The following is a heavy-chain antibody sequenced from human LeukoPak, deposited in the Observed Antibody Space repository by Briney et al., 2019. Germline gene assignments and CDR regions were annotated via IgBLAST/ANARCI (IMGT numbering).Heavy chain of an antibody. CDR3: AGWKWELRAFDI. CDR1: GGSISSNTYY. CDR2: IYYSGST. V-gene: IGHV4-39*07. J-gene: IGHJ3*02. Sequence: SETLSLTCTVSGGSISSNTYYWGWIRQPPGKGLEWIGSIYYSGSTYYNPSLKSRVTISVDTSKNQFSLKLNSVTAADTAAYYCAGWKWELRAFDIWGQGTMVTVSS. D-gene: IGHD1-26*01.